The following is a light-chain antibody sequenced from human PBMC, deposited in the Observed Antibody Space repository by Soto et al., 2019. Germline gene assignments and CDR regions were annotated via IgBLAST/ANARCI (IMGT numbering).Light chain of an antibody. CDR2: GAS. CDR1: QSVNAN. Sequence: EVVMTQSPATLSVSPGERATLSCRASQSVNANLAWYQQKPGQAPRLLIHGASNRATGIPARFSGSGFGTEFILTISSLQSEDFVVYYCQQYNTWLWTFGQGTKVEI. V-gene: IGKV3-15*01. CDR3: QQYNTWLWT. J-gene: IGKJ1*01.